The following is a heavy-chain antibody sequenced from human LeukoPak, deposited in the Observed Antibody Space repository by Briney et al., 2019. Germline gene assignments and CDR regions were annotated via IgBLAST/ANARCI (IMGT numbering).Heavy chain of an antibody. CDR3: AKSQGRSSSSDDY. J-gene: IGHJ4*02. V-gene: IGHV3-53*01. CDR1: GFTVSSNY. Sequence: GGSLRLSCAASGFTVSSNYMSWVRQAPGKGLEWVSVIYSGGSTYYADSVKGRFTISRDNSKNTLYLQMNSLRAEDTAVYYCAKSQGRSSSSDDYWGQGTLVTVSS. D-gene: IGHD6-6*01. CDR2: IYSGGST.